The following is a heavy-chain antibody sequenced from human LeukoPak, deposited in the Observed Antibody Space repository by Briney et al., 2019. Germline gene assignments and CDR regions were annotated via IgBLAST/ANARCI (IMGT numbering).Heavy chain of an antibody. CDR1: GFTFSSYW. Sequence: GGSLRLSRAASGFTFSSYWMNWVRQAPGKGLVWVSRIASDGSSTTYADSVKGRFSISRDNAKNTLYLQMNSLRVEDTAVYYCARGQPHGNDYWGQGTLVTVSS. CDR2: IASDGSST. V-gene: IGHV3-74*01. D-gene: IGHD4-23*01. CDR3: ARGQPHGNDY. J-gene: IGHJ4*02.